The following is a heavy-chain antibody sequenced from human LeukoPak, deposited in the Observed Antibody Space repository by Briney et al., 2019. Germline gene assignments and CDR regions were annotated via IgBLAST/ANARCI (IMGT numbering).Heavy chain of an antibody. V-gene: IGHV3-23*01. CDR1: GFTFSSYA. CDR2: ISGSGGST. J-gene: IGHJ5*02. Sequence: GGSLRLSCAASGFTFSSYAMSWVRQAPGKGLEWVSAISGSGGSTYYADSVKGRFTISRDNSKNTLYLQMNSLRAEDTAVYYCARGGRDGSITIFGVVIIDLNWFDPWGQGTLVTVSS. CDR3: ARGGRDGSITIFGVVIIDLNWFDP. D-gene: IGHD3-3*01.